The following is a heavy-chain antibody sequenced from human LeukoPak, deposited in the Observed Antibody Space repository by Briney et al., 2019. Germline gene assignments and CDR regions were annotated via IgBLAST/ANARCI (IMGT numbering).Heavy chain of an antibody. V-gene: IGHV3-48*03. D-gene: IGHD1-26*01. J-gene: IGHJ4*02. CDR1: GFTFRNEE. CDR3: ARGGNYAPFDY. CDR2: ISNTGSPI. Sequence: PGGSLRLSCVVSGFTFRNEEMKWVRQAPGKGREWIAYISNTGSPIHYRDSVKGRFTISRDNAQSSLFLQMNSLRPDDTAIYYCARGGNYAPFDYWGQGALVAVS.